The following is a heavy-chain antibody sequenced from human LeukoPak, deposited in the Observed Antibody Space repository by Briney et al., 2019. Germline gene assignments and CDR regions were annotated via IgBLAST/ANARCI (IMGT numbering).Heavy chain of an antibody. J-gene: IGHJ4*02. CDR2: ISYDGSNE. CDR1: GFTFSSYV. V-gene: IGHV3-30*04. D-gene: IGHD6-13*01. CDR3: ARGSSSCPDY. Sequence: GGSLRLSCAASGFTFSSYVMHWVRQAPGKGLEWVAIISYDGSNEYYADSVKGRFTISRDNSKNTLYLQMNSLRAEDTAVYYCARGSSSCPDYWGQGTLVTVSS.